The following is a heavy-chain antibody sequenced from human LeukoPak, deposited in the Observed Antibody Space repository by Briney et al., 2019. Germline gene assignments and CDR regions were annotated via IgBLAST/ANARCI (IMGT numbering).Heavy chain of an antibody. CDR3: ARDSRQWLVPGDY. CDR2: IHSDGSST. CDR1: GFTVSSNY. V-gene: IGHV3-74*01. D-gene: IGHD6-19*01. J-gene: IGHJ4*02. Sequence: PGGFLRLSCAASGFTVSSNYMSWVRQAPGKGLEWVSRIHSDGSSTSHADSVKGRFTISRDNAKSTLYLQMNSLRAEDTALYYCARDSRQWLVPGDYWGQGTLVTVSS.